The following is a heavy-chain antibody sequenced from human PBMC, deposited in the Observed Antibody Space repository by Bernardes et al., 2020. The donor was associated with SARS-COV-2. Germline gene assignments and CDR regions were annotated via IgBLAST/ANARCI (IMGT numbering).Heavy chain of an antibody. V-gene: IGHV3-23*01. J-gene: IGHJ4*02. CDR1: GFTFSSYA. D-gene: IGHD2-15*01. CDR3: AKPVLSDIVVVVAAPDY. Sequence: GGSLRLSCAASGFTFSSYAMSWVRQAPGKGLEWVSAISGSGGSTYYADSVKGRFTISRDNSKNTLYLQMNSLRAEDTAVYYCAKPVLSDIVVVVAAPDYWGQGTLVTVSS. CDR2: ISGSGGST.